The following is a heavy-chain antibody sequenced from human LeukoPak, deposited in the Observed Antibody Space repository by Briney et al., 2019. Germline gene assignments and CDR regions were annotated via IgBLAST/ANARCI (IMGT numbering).Heavy chain of an antibody. CDR3: ANREGDGYNYGSFDY. CDR1: GFTFSSYA. J-gene: IGHJ4*02. Sequence: PGGSLRLSCEASGFTFSSYAKSWVRQAPGKGLGWVSAISGGRGSTYYADSVKGRFTISRDNSKNTLHLQMNSLRVEDTAIYYCANREGDGYNYGSFDYWGQGTLVTVSS. CDR2: ISGGRGST. D-gene: IGHD5-24*01. V-gene: IGHV3-23*01.